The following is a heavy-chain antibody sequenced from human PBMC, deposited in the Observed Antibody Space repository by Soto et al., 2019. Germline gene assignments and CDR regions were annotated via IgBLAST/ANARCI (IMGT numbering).Heavy chain of an antibody. V-gene: IGHV2-70*01. J-gene: IGHJ6*02. Sequence: ESGPTLVNPTQTLTLTCTFSGFSLSTSGMCVSWIRQPPGKALEWLALIDWDDDKYYSTSLKTRLTISKDTSKNQVVLTMTNMDPVDTVTYYCARSGSSGWYGGATSYYYYYGMDVWGQGTTVTVSS. CDR1: GFSLSTSGMC. D-gene: IGHD6-19*01. CDR3: ARSGSSGWYGGATSYYYYYGMDV. CDR2: IDWDDDK.